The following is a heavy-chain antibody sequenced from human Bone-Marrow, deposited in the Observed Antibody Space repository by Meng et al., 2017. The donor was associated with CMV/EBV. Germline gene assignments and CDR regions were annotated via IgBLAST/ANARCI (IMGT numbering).Heavy chain of an antibody. CDR2: IRYDGSDK. D-gene: IGHD6-19*01. V-gene: IGHV3-30*02. CDR1: GFIFSSFD. Sequence: GESLKISCVTSGFIFSSFDMHWVRQAPGRCLEWVAFIRYDGSDKYYTDALKGRVTISRDNSKNTMYMEMNSLRIEDTAVYYCAKARVVGWVTSGWYFDWFDAWGQGTPVTVSS. J-gene: IGHJ5*02. CDR3: AKARVVGWVTSGWYFDWFDA.